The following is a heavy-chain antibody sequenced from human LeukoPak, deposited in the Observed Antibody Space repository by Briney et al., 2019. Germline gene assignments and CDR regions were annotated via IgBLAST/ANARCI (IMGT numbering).Heavy chain of an antibody. D-gene: IGHD3-9*01. CDR1: GFTFSSYA. CDR3: AKTHPDTWFYDY. Sequence: GGSLRLSCAASGFTFSSYAMSWVRQAPGKGLEWVSTISDSGGTTYYADSVKGRFTISRDNSKNTLYLQMNSLRAEDTAVYYCAKTHPDTWFYDYWGRGSLVTASS. J-gene: IGHJ4*02. CDR2: ISDSGGTT. V-gene: IGHV3-23*01.